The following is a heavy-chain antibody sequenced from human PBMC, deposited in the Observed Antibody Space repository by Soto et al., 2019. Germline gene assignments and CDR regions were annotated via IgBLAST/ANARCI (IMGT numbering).Heavy chain of an antibody. D-gene: IGHD3-3*01. Sequence: GACLKISCKGSGYRFPSYWIGWVRQMPGKGLEWMGIIYPGDSDTRYSPSFQGQVTISADKSISTAYLQWSSLKASDTAMYYCASTSLRITFFVLVPCGMDGCGQVTKFTFAS. CDR3: ASTSLRITFFVLVPCGMDG. CDR2: IYPGDSDT. CDR1: GYRFPSYW. V-gene: IGHV5-51*01. J-gene: IGHJ6*02.